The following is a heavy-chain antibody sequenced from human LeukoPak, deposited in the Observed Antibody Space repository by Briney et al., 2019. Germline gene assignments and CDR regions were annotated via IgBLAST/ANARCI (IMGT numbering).Heavy chain of an antibody. CDR2: INPSGGST. Sequence: ASVKLSCKASGYTYTIYYMHCVRQAPGQGLECVGIINPSGGSTSCAQNLQGRVTMPRDTSTSTVHVELKSLRCGDTAVYSCAIHYYDSGSYRSAFDIWGQGTRVTVSA. V-gene: IGHV1-46*03. CDR1: GYTYTIYY. D-gene: IGHD3-10*01. J-gene: IGHJ3*02. CDR3: AIHYYDSGSYRSAFDI.